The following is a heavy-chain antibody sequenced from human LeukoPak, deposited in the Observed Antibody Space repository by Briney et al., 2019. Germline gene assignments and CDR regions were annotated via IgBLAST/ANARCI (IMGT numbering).Heavy chain of an antibody. V-gene: IGHV4-34*01. CDR3: ARKPGIAAGWFDP. D-gene: IGHD6-13*01. Sequence: SETLSLTCAVYGGSFSGYYWSWIRQPPGKGLEWIGEINHSGSTNYNPSLKSRATISVDTSKNQFSLKLSSVTAADTAVYYCARKPGIAAGWFDPWGQGTLVTVSS. CDR1: GGSFSGYY. CDR2: INHSGST. J-gene: IGHJ5*02.